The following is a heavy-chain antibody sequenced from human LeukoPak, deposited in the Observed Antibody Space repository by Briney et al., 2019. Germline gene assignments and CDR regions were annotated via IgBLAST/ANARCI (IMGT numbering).Heavy chain of an antibody. CDR3: AKDRSYHYFDY. CDR2: IRYDGSEK. J-gene: IGHJ4*02. CDR1: GFTFSTYG. D-gene: IGHD5-18*01. Sequence: PGGSLRLSCAASGFTFSTYGMHWVRQAPGKGLEWVAFIRYDGSEKYSTDSVKGRFTISRDNSKNTLYLRMNSLTAEDTAVYNCAKDRSYHYFDYWGQGTLVTVSS. V-gene: IGHV3-30*02.